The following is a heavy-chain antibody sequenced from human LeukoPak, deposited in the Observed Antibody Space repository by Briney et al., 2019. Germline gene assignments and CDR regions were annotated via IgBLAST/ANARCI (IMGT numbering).Heavy chain of an antibody. V-gene: IGHV4-34*01. J-gene: IGHJ5*02. CDR1: GGSFSGYY. CDR3: ARGDRGYNNWVPLPNWFDP. CDR2: INHSGST. D-gene: IGHD1-1*01. Sequence: SETLSLTCAVYGGSFSGYYWSWIRQPPGKGLEWIGEINHSGSTNYNPSLKSRVTISVDTSKNQFSLKLNSVTAADTAVYYCARGDRGYNNWVPLPNWFDPWGQGTLVTVSS.